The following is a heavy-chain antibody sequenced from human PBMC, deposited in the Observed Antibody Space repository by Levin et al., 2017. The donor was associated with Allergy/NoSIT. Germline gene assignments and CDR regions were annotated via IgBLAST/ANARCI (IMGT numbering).Heavy chain of an antibody. Sequence: ASVKVSCKTSGYTFTSYGISWVRRTPGQGFEWMGWISTFTGDTSYAQRVQDRVTMTTDTHTSTAYMELRSLRSDDTAVYYGARGAYPRYGMDIWGQGTTVTVAS. CDR1: GYTFTSYG. D-gene: IGHD1-14*01. CDR3: ARGAYPRYGMDI. J-gene: IGHJ6*02. CDR2: ISTFTGDT. V-gene: IGHV1-18*01.